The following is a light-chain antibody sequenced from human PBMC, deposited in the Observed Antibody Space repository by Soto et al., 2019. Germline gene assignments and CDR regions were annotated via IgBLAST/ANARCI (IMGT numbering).Light chain of an antibody. Sequence: IVLTQSPGTLSLYPGERATLSCRASQSVSSNLAWYQQKPGQAPRLLIYGASTRATGIPARFSGSGSGTEFTLTISSLQSEDFAVYYCQQYNNWPLTFGGGTKV. J-gene: IGKJ4*01. CDR1: QSVSSN. CDR3: QQYNNWPLT. V-gene: IGKV3D-15*01. CDR2: GAS.